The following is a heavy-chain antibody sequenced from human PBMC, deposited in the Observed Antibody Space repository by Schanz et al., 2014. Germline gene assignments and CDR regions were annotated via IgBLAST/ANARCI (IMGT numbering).Heavy chain of an antibody. CDR1: GYTFTSYG. J-gene: IGHJ4*02. Sequence: QVQLVQSGAEVKKPGASVKVSCKASGYTFTSYGISWVRQAPGQGLEWMGWISPYNGNTNYTQKFQGRVTMTIDPYTSTAYMELRSLRSDDTAVYYCARAFGGYDPAGALDYWGQGTLVTVSS. D-gene: IGHD5-12*01. V-gene: IGHV1-18*01. CDR3: ARAFGGYDPAGALDY. CDR2: ISPYNGNT.